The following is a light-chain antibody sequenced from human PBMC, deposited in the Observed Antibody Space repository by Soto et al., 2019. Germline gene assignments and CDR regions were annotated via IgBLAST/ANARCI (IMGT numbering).Light chain of an antibody. CDR2: YAS. Sequence: EMVMTQSPATLSVSPGERVTLSCRASESVHRNLAWYQQKPGQGPSLLIYYASTRAIGVPDRFTGSGSGTEFTLTISSLQSEDSGVYHCQHYNNWPPTFGPGTKVEIK. J-gene: IGKJ3*01. CDR1: ESVHRN. CDR3: QHYNNWPPT. V-gene: IGKV3-15*01.